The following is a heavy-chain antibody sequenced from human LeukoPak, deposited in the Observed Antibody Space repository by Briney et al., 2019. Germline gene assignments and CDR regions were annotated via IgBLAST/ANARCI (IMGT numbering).Heavy chain of an antibody. CDR3: AGSSPHCSSTSCYNDAFDI. Sequence: PGGSLRLSCAASGFTFSSYSMNWVRQAPGKGLEWVSSISSSSYIYYADSVKGRFTISRDNAKNSLYLQMNSLRAEDTAVYYCAGSSPHCSSTSCYNDAFDIWGQGTMVTVSS. CDR2: ISSSSYI. V-gene: IGHV3-21*01. D-gene: IGHD2-2*02. CDR1: GFTFSSYS. J-gene: IGHJ3*02.